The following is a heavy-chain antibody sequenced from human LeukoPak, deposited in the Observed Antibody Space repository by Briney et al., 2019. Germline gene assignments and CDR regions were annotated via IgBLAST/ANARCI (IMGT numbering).Heavy chain of an antibody. D-gene: IGHD2-2*01. V-gene: IGHV1-2*02. J-gene: IGHJ5*01. Sequence: ASVKVSWKASGYTFTGYYMHWVRQAPGEGLECIGWINPNSDGTNYAQKFQGRVTMTRDTSISSAYMELSWLRSDDTAVYYCARVPIVVVPAAIRPSYNWFETWGQRTLVTLSS. CDR2: INPNSDGT. CDR3: ARVPIVVVPAAIRPSYNWFET. CDR1: GYTFTGYY.